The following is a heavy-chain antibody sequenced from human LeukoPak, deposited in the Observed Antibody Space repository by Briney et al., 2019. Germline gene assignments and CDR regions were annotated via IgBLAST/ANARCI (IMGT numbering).Heavy chain of an antibody. Sequence: GGSLRLSCAASGFTFSSYSMNWVRQAPGQGLEWVANIKEDGSAKYYVDSAKGRFIISRDNTKNSLYLQMNSLRIEDTAVYYCVPHLSSGGYSVFHNWGQGTGVTVSS. CDR2: IKEDGSAK. CDR3: VPHLSSGGYSVFHN. CDR1: GFTFSSYS. V-gene: IGHV3-7*01. J-gene: IGHJ4*02. D-gene: IGHD1-26*01.